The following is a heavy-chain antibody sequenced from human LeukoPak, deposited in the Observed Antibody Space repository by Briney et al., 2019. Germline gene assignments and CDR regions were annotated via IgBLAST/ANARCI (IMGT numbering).Heavy chain of an antibody. Sequence: ASVKVSCKASPYKFSDYFIHWVRQAPGQGLEWMGWIYPKTGGTNYAQKFQGRVTMTRDTSISTAYMELSRLRSDDTAVYYCARPYYDFWSGYYTTGNWFDPWGQGTLVTVSS. V-gene: IGHV1-2*02. J-gene: IGHJ5*02. D-gene: IGHD3-3*01. CDR1: PYKFSDYF. CDR3: ARPYYDFWSGYYTTGNWFDP. CDR2: IYPKTGGT.